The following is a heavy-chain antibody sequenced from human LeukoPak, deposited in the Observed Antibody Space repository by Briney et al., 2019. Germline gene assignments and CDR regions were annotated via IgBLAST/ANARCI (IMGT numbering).Heavy chain of an antibody. V-gene: IGHV4-59*01. D-gene: IGHD3-10*01. CDR3: ATGGSGNFHDY. Sequence: SETLSLTCTVSGGXISDYYWSWIRQPPGKALEWIGYIYYSGNSNHNPSLQSRVTISVDTSKNQFSLKLSSVTTADTAVYYCATGGSGNFHDYWGQGTLVTVSS. J-gene: IGHJ4*02. CDR1: GGXISDYY. CDR2: IYYSGNS.